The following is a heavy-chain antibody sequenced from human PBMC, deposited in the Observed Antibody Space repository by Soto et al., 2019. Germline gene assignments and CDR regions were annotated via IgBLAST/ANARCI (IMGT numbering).Heavy chain of an antibody. Sequence: DVVLVNSGGGFVRPGESLRLSCGASGFRFTSFGMNWVRQGPGKGLEWLSYISGLSATTYYADSVRGRFPVSRDNDMNLVFLQLNNLRGDDTAVYYCTRGGAARPDYWGQGSRVVVSS. CDR1: GFRFTSFG. CDR2: ISGLSATT. V-gene: IGHV3-48*04. J-gene: IGHJ4*02. CDR3: TRGGAARPDY. D-gene: IGHD2-15*01.